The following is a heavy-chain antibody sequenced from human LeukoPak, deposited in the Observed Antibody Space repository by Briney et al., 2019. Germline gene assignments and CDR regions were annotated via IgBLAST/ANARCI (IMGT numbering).Heavy chain of an antibody. V-gene: IGHV4-61*02. CDR3: AISAAGRDY. CDR1: GGSISSGSYY. D-gene: IGHD6-13*01. Sequence: SETLSLTCTVSGGSISSGSYYWSWIRQPAGKGLEWIGRIYTSGSTNYNPSLKSRVTISVDTSKNQFSLKLSSVTASDTAVDDCAISAAGRDYWGQGALVTVSS. CDR2: IYTSGST. J-gene: IGHJ4*02.